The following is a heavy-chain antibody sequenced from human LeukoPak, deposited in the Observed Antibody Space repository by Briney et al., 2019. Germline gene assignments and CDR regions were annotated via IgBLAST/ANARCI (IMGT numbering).Heavy chain of an antibody. CDR1: GGSISCYY. J-gene: IGHJ4*02. Sequence: SEILSLTWTVSGGSISCYYYRLIRQPPGKGPGWIGNNYYSGTTNYNPPLKSPVTLTIETSKNEFSLKLSSVTAADTAVYYCARSEDYYESSGHASDYWGQGTLVTVSS. CDR2: NYYSGTT. CDR3: ARSEDYYESSGHASDY. V-gene: IGHV4-59*01. D-gene: IGHD3-22*01.